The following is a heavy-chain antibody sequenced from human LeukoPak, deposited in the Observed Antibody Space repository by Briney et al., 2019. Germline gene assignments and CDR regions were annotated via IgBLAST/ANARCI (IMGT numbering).Heavy chain of an antibody. CDR1: GGSISSGSYY. V-gene: IGHV4-61*02. Sequence: SETLSLTCTVSGGSISSGSYYWSWIRQPAGTGLEWIGRIYTSGSTNYNPSLKSRVTISVDTSKNQFSLKLSSVTAADTAVYYCARDQTYGGSSVGWFDPWGQGTLVTVSP. CDR3: ARDQTYGGSSVGWFDP. CDR2: IYTSGST. D-gene: IGHD2-15*01. J-gene: IGHJ5*02.